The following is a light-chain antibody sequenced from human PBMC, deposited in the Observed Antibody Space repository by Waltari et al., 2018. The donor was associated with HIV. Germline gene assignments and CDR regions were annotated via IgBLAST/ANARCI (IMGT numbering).Light chain of an antibody. J-gene: IGLJ2*01. Sequence: QSALTQPASVSGSPGQSITISCTGTSSDVGGYNLFSWYQQHPGKAPKLMIYEVSKRPSRVSNRFSGSKSGNTASLTISGLQAEDEADYYCCAYAGSTTYVIFGGGTKLTVL. CDR1: SSDVGGYNL. CDR2: EVS. CDR3: CAYAGSTTYVI. V-gene: IGLV2-23*02.